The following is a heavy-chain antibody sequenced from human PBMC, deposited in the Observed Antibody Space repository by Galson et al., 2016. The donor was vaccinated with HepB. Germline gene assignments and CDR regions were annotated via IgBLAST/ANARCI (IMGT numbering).Heavy chain of an antibody. CDR3: ARDRGYCSRTSCYDHSNFDY. D-gene: IGHD2-2*01. V-gene: IGHV4-31*03. CDR1: GGSISSGVYY. J-gene: IGHJ4*02. Sequence: TLSLTCSVSGGSISSGVYYWSWIRQHPGKGLEWIGYISFSGSTHYNPSLKSRVTISADTSKMQFSLQLTSVTAADTAVYYCARDRGYCSRTSCYDHSNFDYWGQGILVTVSS. CDR2: ISFSGST.